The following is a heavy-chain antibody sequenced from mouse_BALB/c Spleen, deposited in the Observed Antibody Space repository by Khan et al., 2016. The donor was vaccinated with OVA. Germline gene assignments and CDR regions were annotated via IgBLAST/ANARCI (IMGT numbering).Heavy chain of an antibody. CDR2: IRNKPNGYTT. D-gene: IGHD1-1*01. CDR3: ARETVVDIYWYFDV. J-gene: IGHJ1*01. Sequence: EVELVESGGGLVQPGGSLRLSCATSGFTFTDYYMSWVRQPPGKALEWLGFIRNKPNGYTTEYSASVKGRFTISRDNSQSIVYLQMNTLRAEDRATYYCARETVVDIYWYFDVWGAGTTVTVSS. V-gene: IGHV7-3*02. CDR1: GFTFTDYY.